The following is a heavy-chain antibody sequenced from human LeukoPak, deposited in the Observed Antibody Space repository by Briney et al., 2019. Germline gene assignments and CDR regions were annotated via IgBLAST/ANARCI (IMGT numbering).Heavy chain of an antibody. D-gene: IGHD3-10*01. Sequence: SETLSLTCAVYGGSFSGYHWSWIRQPPGKGLEWIGEINHSGSTNYNPSLKSRVTISVDTSKNQFSLKLSSVTAADTAVYYCARGQGSRRFTYYYYYGMDVWGQGTTVTVSS. CDR3: ARGQGSRRFTYYYYYGMDV. V-gene: IGHV4-34*01. CDR2: INHSGST. J-gene: IGHJ6*02. CDR1: GGSFSGYH.